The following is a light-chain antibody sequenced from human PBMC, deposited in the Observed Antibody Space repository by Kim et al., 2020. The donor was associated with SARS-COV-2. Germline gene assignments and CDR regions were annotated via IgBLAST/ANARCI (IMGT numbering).Light chain of an antibody. Sequence: AYVGDRVTITCQASQNINKYVKWYQQKPGTAPKLLVYDASTLQTGVPSRFIGSGSGTEFTFTINSLKPEDIATYFCQRYDNVPITFGQGTRLEIK. J-gene: IGKJ5*01. CDR3: QRYDNVPIT. CDR2: DAS. V-gene: IGKV1-33*01. CDR1: QNINKY.